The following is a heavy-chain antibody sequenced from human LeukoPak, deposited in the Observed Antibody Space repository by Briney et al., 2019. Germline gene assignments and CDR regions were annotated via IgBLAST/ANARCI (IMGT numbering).Heavy chain of an antibody. CDR1: GGSISNYY. Sequence: SETLSLTCTVSGGSISNYYWSWVRQPPRKGLEWVGYIYNSGNINYNPSLKSRITISVDTSKKQFSLKLSSVTAADTAVYYCARGRYDILTGYWVDFWGQGTLVTVSS. CDR2: IYNSGNI. D-gene: IGHD3-9*01. J-gene: IGHJ4*02. V-gene: IGHV4-59*01. CDR3: ARGRYDILTGYWVDF.